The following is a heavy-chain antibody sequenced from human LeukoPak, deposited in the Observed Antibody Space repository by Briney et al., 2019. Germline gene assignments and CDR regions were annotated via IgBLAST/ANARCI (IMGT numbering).Heavy chain of an antibody. Sequence: GGSLRLSCAASGFTFSSYWMHWVRQAPGKGLEWVSVIYSGGRTYYADSVRGRFTISRDNSKNMLYLQMNTLRVEDTAVYYCVRGYTYGFGYWGQGTLVTVSS. CDR3: VRGYTYGFGY. D-gene: IGHD5-18*01. J-gene: IGHJ4*02. CDR2: IYSGGRT. V-gene: IGHV3-66*01. CDR1: GFTFSSYW.